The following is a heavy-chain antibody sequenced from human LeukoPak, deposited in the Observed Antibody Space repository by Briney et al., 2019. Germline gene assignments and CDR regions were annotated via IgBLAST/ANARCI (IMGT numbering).Heavy chain of an antibody. Sequence: PGGSLRLSCAASGFTFSSYSMNWVRQAPGKGLEWVSYISSSGSSTYYADSVKGRFTISRDNAKNSLYLQMNSLRAEDTAVYHCAREKSVYRAFDVWGQGTVVTVSS. CDR1: GFTFSSYS. CDR2: ISSSGSST. D-gene: IGHD3-3*01. V-gene: IGHV3-48*01. CDR3: AREKSVYRAFDV. J-gene: IGHJ3*01.